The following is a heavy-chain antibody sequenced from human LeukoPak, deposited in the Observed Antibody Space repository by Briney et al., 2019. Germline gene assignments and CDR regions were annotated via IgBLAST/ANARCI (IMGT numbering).Heavy chain of an antibody. J-gene: IGHJ4*02. CDR1: GFTFSNYW. CDR3: ARGGNYDILTGYIFDY. CDR2: IKHDGGDK. Sequence: GGSLRLSCAVSGFTFSNYWMSWIRQAPGKGLEWVANIKHDGGDKHYVDSVKGRFTIARDSAKNSLNLQMNSLRAEDTAVYYCARGGNYDILTGYIFDYWGQGTLVTVSS. D-gene: IGHD3-9*01. V-gene: IGHV3-7*03.